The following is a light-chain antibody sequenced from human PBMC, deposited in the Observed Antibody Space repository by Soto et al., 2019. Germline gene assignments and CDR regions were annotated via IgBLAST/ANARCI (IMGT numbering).Light chain of an antibody. CDR3: QHYGSSPWT. CDR2: AAS. J-gene: IGKJ1*01. CDR1: QSVSSSY. V-gene: IGKV3-20*01. Sequence: EIVLTQSPGTLSLSPVERATLSCRASQSVSSSYLVWHQQKPGQAPRLLIYAASRRASGIPDRFSGSGSGTEFTLTISSLQPEDFAVYYCQHYGSSPWTFGQGTKVDIK.